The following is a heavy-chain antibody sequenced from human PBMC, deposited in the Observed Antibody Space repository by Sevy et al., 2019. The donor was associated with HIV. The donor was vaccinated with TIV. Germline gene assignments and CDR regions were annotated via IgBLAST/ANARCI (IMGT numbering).Heavy chain of an antibody. J-gene: IGHJ4*02. CDR1: GYTFTTYD. CDR3: ARRRGFGELLGLGY. Sequence: ASVKVSCRTSGYTFTTYDINWVRQATGQGLEWMGWMNPSRGNTGSAQKFQGRLTMTRDTSISTAYMELSSLESQDTAVYYCARRRGFGELLGLGYWGQGTLVTVSS. CDR2: MNPSRGNT. V-gene: IGHV1-8*01. D-gene: IGHD3-10*01.